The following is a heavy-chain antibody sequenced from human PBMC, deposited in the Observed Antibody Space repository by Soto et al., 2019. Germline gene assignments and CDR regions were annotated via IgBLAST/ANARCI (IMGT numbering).Heavy chain of an antibody. CDR3: AHWPYDTTDRDAFYF. CDR2: IYWDDDK. V-gene: IGHV2-5*02. D-gene: IGHD3-16*01. CDR1: GFSLSTSGVS. J-gene: IGHJ3*01. Sequence: QITLKESGPTLVKPTQTLTLTCTFSGFSLSTSGVSVGWIRQPPGKALEWLALIYWDDDKRYSPSLKSRLTITKDTSKNQVVLTMTDMDPVDTATYFCAHWPYDTTDRDAFYFWGQGTMVTVSS.